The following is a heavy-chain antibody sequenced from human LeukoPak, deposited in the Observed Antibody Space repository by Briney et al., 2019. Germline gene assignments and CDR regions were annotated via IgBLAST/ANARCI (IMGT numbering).Heavy chain of an antibody. V-gene: IGHV4-4*02. Sequence: SGTLSLTCAVSGGSISSSNWWSWVRQPPGKGLEWIGEIYHSGSTNYNPSLKSRVTISVDKSKNQFSLKLSSVTAADTAVYYCARVTTYYYDSSGYLAHAFDIWGQGTMVTVSS. CDR2: IYHSGST. CDR1: GGSISSSNW. J-gene: IGHJ3*02. CDR3: ARVTTYYYDSSGYLAHAFDI. D-gene: IGHD3-22*01.